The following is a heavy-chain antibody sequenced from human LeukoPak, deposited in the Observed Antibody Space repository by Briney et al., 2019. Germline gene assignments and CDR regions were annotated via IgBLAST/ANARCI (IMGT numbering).Heavy chain of an antibody. D-gene: IGHD7-27*01. CDR1: GGSIRSSY. J-gene: IGHJ6*02. CDR2: IYYSGTTSVST. V-gene: IGHV4-59*01. Sequence: PSETLSLTCTVSGGSIRSSYWSWIRQPPGKGVEWIGHIYYSGTTSVSTNYNPSLNSRVTISVDTSKNQFSLQVRSVTAADTAVYYCARGSGRYYYYGVDVWGQGTTVTVSS. CDR3: ARGSGRYYYYGVDV.